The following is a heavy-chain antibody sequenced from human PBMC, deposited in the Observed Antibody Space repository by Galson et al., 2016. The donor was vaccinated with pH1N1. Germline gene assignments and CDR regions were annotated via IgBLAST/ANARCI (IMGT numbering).Heavy chain of an antibody. CDR3: AKERSREFLHFPFDAFDV. J-gene: IGHJ3*01. D-gene: IGHD3-10*01. Sequence: SLRLSCATSGFTFKNYVMSWVRQAPGKGLEWVSVISGRGGNTYYADSVKGRFTISRDNFKNTLYLEMNKLKNDDTAVYDCAKERSREFLHFPFDAFDVWGQGTMVSVSA. CDR1: GFTFKNYV. V-gene: IGHV3-23*01. CDR2: ISGRGGNT.